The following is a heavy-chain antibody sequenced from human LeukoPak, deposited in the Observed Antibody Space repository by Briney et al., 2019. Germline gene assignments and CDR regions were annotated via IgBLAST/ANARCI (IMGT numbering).Heavy chain of an antibody. J-gene: IGHJ6*03. V-gene: IGHV1-46*01. Sequence: GASVKVSCKASGGTFSSYAISWVRQAPGQGLEWMGIINPSGGSTSYAQKFQGRVTMTRDMSTSTVYMELSSLRSEDTAVYYCARDQEASIAARFSLYYYYYMDVWGKGTTVTVSS. CDR3: ARDQEASIAARFSLYYYYYMDV. CDR1: GGTFSSYA. D-gene: IGHD6-6*01. CDR2: INPSGGST.